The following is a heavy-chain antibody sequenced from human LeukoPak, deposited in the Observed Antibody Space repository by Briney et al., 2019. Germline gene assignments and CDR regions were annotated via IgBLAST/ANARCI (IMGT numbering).Heavy chain of an antibody. V-gene: IGHV4-59*08. J-gene: IGHJ6*02. CDR1: GGSISSYY. D-gene: IGHD6-13*01. CDR3: ARHGVRAAALGGMDV. CDR2: IYYSGST. Sequence: SETLSLTCTVSGGSISSYYWSWIRQPPGKGLEWIGYIYYSGSTNYNPSLKSRVTISVDTSKNQFSLKLSSVTAADTAVYYCARHGVRAAALGGMDVWGQGTTVTVSS.